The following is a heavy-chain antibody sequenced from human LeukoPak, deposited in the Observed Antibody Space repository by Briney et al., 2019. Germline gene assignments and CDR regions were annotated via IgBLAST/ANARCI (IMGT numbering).Heavy chain of an antibody. Sequence: ASVKVSCKASGYTFTGYYMHWVRQAPGQGLEWMGWINPNSDGTNYAQKFQGRVTMTRDTSISTAYMELSRLRSDDTAVYYCARNRRHCSGGSCYGPFDYWGQGTLVTVSS. CDR1: GYTFTGYY. D-gene: IGHD2-15*01. J-gene: IGHJ4*02. V-gene: IGHV1-2*02. CDR3: ARNRRHCSGGSCYGPFDY. CDR2: INPNSDGT.